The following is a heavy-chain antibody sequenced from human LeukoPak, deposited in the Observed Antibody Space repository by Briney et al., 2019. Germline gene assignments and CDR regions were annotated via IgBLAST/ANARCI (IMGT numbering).Heavy chain of an antibody. CDR3: ARQSYYYDSSGPEFDA. V-gene: IGHV4-59*08. Sequence: PSETLSLTCTVSGGSISSYYWSWIRQPPGKGLEWIGYIYYSGSTNYNPSLKSRVTISVDTSKNQFSLKLSSVTAADTAVYYCARQSYYYDSSGPEFDARGQGTLVTVSS. CDR1: GGSISSYY. J-gene: IGHJ5*02. D-gene: IGHD3-22*01. CDR2: IYYSGST.